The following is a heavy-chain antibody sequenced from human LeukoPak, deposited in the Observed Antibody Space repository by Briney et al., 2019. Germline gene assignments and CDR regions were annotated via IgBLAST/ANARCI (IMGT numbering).Heavy chain of an antibody. D-gene: IGHD3-10*01. V-gene: IGHV1-18*01. CDR3: ARVNPDGSGSSLEY. CDR2: ISAYNGNT. CDR1: GYTFTSYG. J-gene: IGHJ4*02. Sequence: VKVSCKASGYTFTSYGISWVRQAPGQGLEWRGWISAYNGNTNYAQKLQGRVTMTTDTSTSTAYMELRSLRSDDTAVYYCARVNPDGSGSSLEYWGQGTLVTVSS.